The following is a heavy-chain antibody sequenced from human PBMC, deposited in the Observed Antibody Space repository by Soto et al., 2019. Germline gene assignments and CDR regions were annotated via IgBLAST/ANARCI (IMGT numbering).Heavy chain of an antibody. V-gene: IGHV5-10-1*01. CDR1: GYSFTSYW. Sequence: GESLKISCKGSGYSFTSYWISWVRQMPGKGLEWMGRIDPSDSYTNYSPSFRGHVTISATKSITTVFLQWSSLRASDTAMYYCARQIYDSDTGPNFQYYFDSWGQGTPVTVSS. D-gene: IGHD3-22*01. CDR3: ARQIYDSDTGPNFQYYFDS. CDR2: IDPSDSYT. J-gene: IGHJ4*02.